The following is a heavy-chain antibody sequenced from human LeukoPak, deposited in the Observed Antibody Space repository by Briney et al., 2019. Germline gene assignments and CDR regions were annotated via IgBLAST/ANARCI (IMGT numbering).Heavy chain of an antibody. D-gene: IGHD6-13*01. CDR1: GGSISSYY. Sequence: SEALSLTCTVSGGSISSYYWSWIRQPPGKGLEWIGYIYYSGSTNYNPSLKSRVTLSVDTSTNQFSLKLSSVTAADTAVYYSAGLSTYSSSWWLDYWGQGTLVTVSS. J-gene: IGHJ4*02. CDR3: AGLSTYSSSWWLDY. CDR2: IYYSGST. V-gene: IGHV4-59*08.